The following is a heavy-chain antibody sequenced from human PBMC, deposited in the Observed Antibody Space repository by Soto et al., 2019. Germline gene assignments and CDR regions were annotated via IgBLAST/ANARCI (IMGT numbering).Heavy chain of an antibody. J-gene: IGHJ4*02. CDR3: AKSAPMDAGDKYYYDF. Sequence: SVKVSCKASGGTFSTFGISWVRQAPGQGLEWMGGIIPFFGTARYSQKFEDRITITADESTNTVYMDLRSLTSEDTAIYYCAKSAPMDAGDKYYYDFWGQGAPVTVSS. CDR1: GGTFSTFG. CDR2: IIPFFGTA. D-gene: IGHD4-17*01. V-gene: IGHV1-69*13.